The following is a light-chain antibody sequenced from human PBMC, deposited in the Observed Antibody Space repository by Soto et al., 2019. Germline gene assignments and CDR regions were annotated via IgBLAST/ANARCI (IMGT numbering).Light chain of an antibody. V-gene: IGKV1-5*03. J-gene: IGKJ1*01. Sequence: DIQMTQSPSTPSASVGDRVTITCRASQSISSWLAWYQQKPGKAPKLLIYKASSLESGVPSRFSGSGSGTEFTLTISSLQPDDFATYYCQQYSTFGQGTKVEIK. CDR1: QSISSW. CDR3: QQYST. CDR2: KAS.